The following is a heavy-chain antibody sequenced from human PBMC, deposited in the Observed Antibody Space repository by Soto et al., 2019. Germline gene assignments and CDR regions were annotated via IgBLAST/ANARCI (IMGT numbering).Heavy chain of an antibody. V-gene: IGHV3-23*01. CDR2: ISATGGGT. CDR1: GFKFSSYA. D-gene: IGHD3-16*01. Sequence: GGSLRLSCAASGFKFSSYAMIWVRQAPGKGLEWVSLISATGGGTYYADSVKGRFTISRDNSHNTLYLQVHSLTAEDTAVYYCAKDRRAGGNSAFYFDFWGQGAQVTVSS. CDR3: AKDRRAGGNSAFYFDF. J-gene: IGHJ4*02.